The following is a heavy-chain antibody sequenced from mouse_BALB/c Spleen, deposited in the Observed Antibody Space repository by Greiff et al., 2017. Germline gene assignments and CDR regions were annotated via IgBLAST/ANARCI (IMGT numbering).Heavy chain of an antibody. CDR3: ARYSHYDYDGFAY. Sequence: DVQLQESGPGLVKPSQSLSLTCTVTGYSITSDYAWNWIRQFPGNKLEWMGYISYSGSTSYNPSLKSRISITRDTSKNQFFLQLNSVTTEDTATYYCARYSHYDYDGFAYWGQGTLVTVSA. V-gene: IGHV3-2*02. CDR1: GYSITSDYA. D-gene: IGHD2-4*01. CDR2: ISYSGST. J-gene: IGHJ3*01.